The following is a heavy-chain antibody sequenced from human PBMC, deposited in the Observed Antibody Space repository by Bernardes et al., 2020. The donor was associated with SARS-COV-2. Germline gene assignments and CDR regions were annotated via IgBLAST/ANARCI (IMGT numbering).Heavy chain of an antibody. J-gene: IGHJ4*02. D-gene: IGHD3-3*01. CDR3: AKGRDYWRAYSFDY. V-gene: IGHV3-23*01. CDR1: GFTFSTFA. CDR2: ASANGHDT. Sequence: GRSLRLSCAASGFTFSTFAVSRARQAPGKGLERVSTASANGHDTYPAGSLKGRFTISRDNSKNTLFLQMNSLRAEDTAIYFCAKGRDYWRAYSFDYWGQGTPVTGAS.